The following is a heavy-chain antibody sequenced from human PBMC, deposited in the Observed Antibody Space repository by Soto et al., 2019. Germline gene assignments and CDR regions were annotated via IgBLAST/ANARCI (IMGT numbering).Heavy chain of an antibody. V-gene: IGHV2-5*01. CDR1: GFSLSTSGVG. CDR3: NHMRGSGLYCMDF. D-gene: IGHD3-10*01. CDR2: IYLNDDK. Sequence: QITLKESGPTLMKPTQPLTLTCTFSGFSLSTSGVGVGWVRQPPGKGLAWLELIYLNDDKRFSTSLKSRLTIYQYASKNPVVFTMTNMDPVDIATYCCNHMRGSGLYCMDFWGQGTTVTVSA. J-gene: IGHJ6*01.